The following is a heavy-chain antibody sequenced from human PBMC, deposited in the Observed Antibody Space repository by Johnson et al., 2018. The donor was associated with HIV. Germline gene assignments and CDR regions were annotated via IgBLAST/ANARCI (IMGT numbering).Heavy chain of an antibody. CDR3: ARLIAVVIDGFDI. V-gene: IGHV3-11*01. D-gene: IGHD3-22*01. CDR2: ISSSDSAI. CDR1: GFTFSDYY. Sequence: QVQLVESGGGLVKPGGSLRLSCAASGFTFSDYYMSWIRQAPGKGLEWVSYISSSDSAICYADSVKGRFTISRDNAKNSLYLQMNTLRAEDTAVYYCARLIAVVIDGFDIWGQGTMVTVSA. J-gene: IGHJ3*02.